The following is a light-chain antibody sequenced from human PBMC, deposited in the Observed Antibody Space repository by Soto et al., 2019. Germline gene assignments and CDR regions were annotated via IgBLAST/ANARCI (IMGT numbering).Light chain of an antibody. CDR1: QSFRGL. CDR2: DAY. V-gene: IGKV3-11*01. Sequence: EVVLTQSPVTMFLSALERSTLSCRAIQSFRGLLSWYQQKPGQAPRLPIYDAYNRATGIPPRFSGSGSGTDFTLTISSLEPEDSAVYYCQKRHMWPITCGKGQRRAIK. CDR3: QKRHMWPIT. J-gene: IGKJ5*01.